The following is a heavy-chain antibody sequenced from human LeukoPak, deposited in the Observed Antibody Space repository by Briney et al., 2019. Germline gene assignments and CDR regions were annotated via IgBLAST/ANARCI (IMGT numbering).Heavy chain of an antibody. J-gene: IGHJ6*03. V-gene: IGHV4-34*01. D-gene: IGHD4-17*01. CDR3: ARVNDGERYYYYYFMDV. CDR2: SNHSGST. Sequence: KPSETLSLTCAVYGGSFSSYYWSWIRQPPGKGLEWIGESNHSGSTNYNPSLKSRVTISVDTSKNQFSLKLSSVTAADSAVYYCARVNDGERYYYYYFMDVWGKGTTVTVSS. CDR1: GGSFSSYY.